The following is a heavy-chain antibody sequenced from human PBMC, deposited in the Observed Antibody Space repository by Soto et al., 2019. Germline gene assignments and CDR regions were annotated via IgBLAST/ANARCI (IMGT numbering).Heavy chain of an antibody. CDR2: ISSSSSNI. V-gene: IGHV3-48*02. CDR1: GFTFSSYS. D-gene: IGHD5-18*01. Sequence: EVQLVESGGGLVKPGGSLRLSCAASGFTFSSYSMNWVRQAPGKGLEWVSYISSSSSNIYYADSVKGRFTISRDNAKNSLYRQMKSLRDEDTAVYYCARAITAMATRIWFDPWGQGTLVTGSS. CDR3: ARAITAMATRIWFDP. J-gene: IGHJ5*02.